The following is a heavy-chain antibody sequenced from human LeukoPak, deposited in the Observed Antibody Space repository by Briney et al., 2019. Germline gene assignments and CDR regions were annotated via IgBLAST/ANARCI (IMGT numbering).Heavy chain of an antibody. CDR2: MNPNSGNK. Sequence: SVKVSCKASAYSFTNIDINWVRQATGQGLEWMGWMNPNSGNKGYAQKFQGRVTMTINTSITTTYMELRSRRSEDTAVHSCASGREWRADYTSMDVWGRGTTVTVSS. J-gene: IGHJ6*03. D-gene: IGHD3-3*01. CDR1: AYSFTNID. CDR3: ASGREWRADYTSMDV. V-gene: IGHV1-8*01.